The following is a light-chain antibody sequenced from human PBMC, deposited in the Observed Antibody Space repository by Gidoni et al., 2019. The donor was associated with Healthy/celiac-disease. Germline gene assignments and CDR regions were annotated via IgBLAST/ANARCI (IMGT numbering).Light chain of an antibody. Sequence: DIQMSQSPSSLSAPVGDRVTIPCRASQSISCYLNWYQQKPGKDPKLLIYAASSLQSGVPSRFSGSGSETDFTLTISSLQAEDFATYYCQQSNSTWTFGQGTKVEIK. CDR2: AAS. V-gene: IGKV1-39*01. CDR3: QQSNSTWT. J-gene: IGKJ1*01. CDR1: QSISCY.